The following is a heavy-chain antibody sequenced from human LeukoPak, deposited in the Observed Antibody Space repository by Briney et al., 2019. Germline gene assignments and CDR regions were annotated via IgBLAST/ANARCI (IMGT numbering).Heavy chain of an antibody. D-gene: IGHD3-22*01. CDR3: ARGGYSTIYYFDY. CDR2: INSDRSST. CDR1: GFTFSSHW. J-gene: IGHJ4*02. V-gene: IGHV3-74*01. Sequence: GGSLRLSCAASGFTFSSHWMHWVRQAPGKGLVWVSRINSDRSSTSYADSVKGRFTISRDNAKNSLYLQMNSLRAEDTAVYYCARGGYSTIYYFDYWGQGTLVTVSS.